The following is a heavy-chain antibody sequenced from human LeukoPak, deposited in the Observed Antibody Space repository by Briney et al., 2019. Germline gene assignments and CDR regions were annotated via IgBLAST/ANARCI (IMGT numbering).Heavy chain of an antibody. CDR3: ARDRWELEQQLGQGYYYGMDV. CDR1: GFIFNKYG. D-gene: IGHD6-13*01. Sequence: GGSLRLSCTASGFIFNKYGIHWARQAPGKGPEWVAFIGFDGRYKLYADSVEGRFTISRDNSKNTLFLQMNSLRAEDTAVYYCARDRWELEQQLGQGYYYGMDVWGQGTTVTVSS. V-gene: IGHV3-30*02. CDR2: IGFDGRYK. J-gene: IGHJ6*02.